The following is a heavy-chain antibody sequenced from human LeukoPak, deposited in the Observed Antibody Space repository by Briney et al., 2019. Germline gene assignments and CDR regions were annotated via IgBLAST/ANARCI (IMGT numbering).Heavy chain of an antibody. CDR2: IHYSGGST. CDR3: AKVIREVGMSHDY. J-gene: IGHJ4*02. D-gene: IGHD1-14*01. Sequence: GGSLRLSCAASGFTFSNYAMSWVRQAPGKGLEWVSAIHYSGGSTYYADSVKGRFTISRDNSKNTLYLQMNSLRAEDTAVYYCAKVIREVGMSHDYWGQGALVTVSP. CDR1: GFTFSNYA. V-gene: IGHV3-23*01.